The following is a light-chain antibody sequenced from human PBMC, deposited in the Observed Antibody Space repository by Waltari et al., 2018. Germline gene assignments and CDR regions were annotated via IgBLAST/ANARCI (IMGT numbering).Light chain of an antibody. J-gene: IGLJ2*01. CDR2: QDT. CDR1: ALSKKY. CDR3: YSTEDAGHHRV. Sequence: SYDLTQTPSVSVSPGQTARITCSGDALSKKYAYWFQQKSGQAPILVIYQDTKRPSGIHEIFSGSSSGTIATLTISGARVEDEADYYCYSTEDAGHHRVFGGGTKVTVL. V-gene: IGLV3-10*01.